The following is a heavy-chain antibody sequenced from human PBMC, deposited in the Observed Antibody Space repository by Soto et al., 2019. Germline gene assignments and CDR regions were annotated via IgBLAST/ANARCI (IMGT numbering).Heavy chain of an antibody. CDR3: ARDVGETTVTRDAFDI. V-gene: IGHV1-18*04. Sequence: ASVKVSCKASRYTFTSYGISWVRQAPGQGLEGMGWSSDYNGNKNYAQKIKGRVTMTTDTSTRTAYRELRSLRSDDTAVYYGARDVGETTVTRDAFDIWG. J-gene: IGHJ3*02. CDR2: SSDYNGNK. D-gene: IGHD4-4*01. CDR1: RYTFTSYG.